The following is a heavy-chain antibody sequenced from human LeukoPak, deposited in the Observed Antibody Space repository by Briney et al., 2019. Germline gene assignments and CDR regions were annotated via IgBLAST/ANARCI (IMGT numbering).Heavy chain of an antibody. J-gene: IGHJ4*02. CDR2: INHKSCGT. CDR3: ARAPTRGYDFWSGYYEGGDY. V-gene: IGHV1-2*02. CDR1: GYTFTGYY. Sequence: ASVTLSCNASGYTFTGYYMHWVRQPPGHGLEWMGWINHKSCGTRYAQKLQGRVTMTRDTSIRPAYMELSRLRSDDTAVYYCARAPTRGYDFWSGYYEGGDYWGQGTLVTVSS. D-gene: IGHD3-3*01.